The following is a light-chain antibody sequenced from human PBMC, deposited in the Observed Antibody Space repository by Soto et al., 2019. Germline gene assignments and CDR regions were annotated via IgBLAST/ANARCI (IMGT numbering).Light chain of an antibody. CDR1: EGIYTY. J-gene: IGKJ5*01. CDR2: TAS. V-gene: IGKV1-9*01. Sequence: DIQLTQSPSFLSTSVGDRVTLTCRASEGIYTYLAWYQQKPGKAPKLLIHTASTLQSGVPSRFSGSGSGTEFTLTISSLQPEYFATYYCQQRRDYPITFGQGTRREIK. CDR3: QQRRDYPIT.